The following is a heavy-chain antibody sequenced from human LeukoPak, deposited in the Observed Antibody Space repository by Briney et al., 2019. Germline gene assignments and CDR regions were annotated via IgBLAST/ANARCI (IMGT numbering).Heavy chain of an antibody. CDR2: INWNGGST. D-gene: IGHD4-17*01. V-gene: IGHV3-20*04. CDR1: GFIFDDYA. Sequence: GGSLRLSCAASGFIFDDYAMNWVRQAPGKGLEWVSGINWNGGSTGYADSVKGRFTISRDNAKNSLYLQMNSLRAEDTALYYCARDYYGDSYFDYWGQGTLVTVSS. CDR3: ARDYYGDSYFDY. J-gene: IGHJ4*02.